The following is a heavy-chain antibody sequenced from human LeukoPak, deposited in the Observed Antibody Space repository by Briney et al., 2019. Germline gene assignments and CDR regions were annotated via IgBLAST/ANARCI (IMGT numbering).Heavy chain of an antibody. CDR2: MYTSGST. D-gene: IGHD3-22*01. V-gene: IGHV4-4*07. J-gene: IGHJ4*02. CDR1: GGSMSSYQ. Sequence: PSETLSLTCTVSGGSMSSYQWSWIRQPAGKGLEWIGRMYTSGSTSYSPSLKSRLTMSVDTSKNQFSLKLSSVTAADTAVYYCASSDDSRGYQLDYWGQGTLVTVSS. CDR3: ASSDDSRGYQLDY.